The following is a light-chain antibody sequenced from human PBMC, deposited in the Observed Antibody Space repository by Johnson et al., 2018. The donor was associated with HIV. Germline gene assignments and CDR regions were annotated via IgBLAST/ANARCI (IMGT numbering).Light chain of an antibody. CDR2: DNN. Sequence: QSVLTQPPSVSAAPGQKVTISCSGSSSNIGNNYVSWYQQLPGTAPKLLIYDNNKRPSGIPDRFSGSTSGTSATLGITGLQTGDEADYYWGTWDSSLRVYVFGTGTKVTVL. CDR1: SSNIGNNY. J-gene: IGLJ1*01. CDR3: GTWDSSLRVYV. V-gene: IGLV1-51*01.